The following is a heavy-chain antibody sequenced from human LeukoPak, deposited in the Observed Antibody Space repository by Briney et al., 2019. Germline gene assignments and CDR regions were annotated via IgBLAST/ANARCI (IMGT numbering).Heavy chain of an antibody. CDR3: AKDAGATVTTGVFDY. CDR2: ISWNSGSI. J-gene: IGHJ4*02. V-gene: IGHV3-9*03. Sequence: GGSLRLSCAASGFTFDDYAMHWVRQAPGKGLEWVSVISWNSGSIGYADSVKGRFTISRDNAKNSLYLQMNSLRAEDMALYYCAKDAGATVTTGVFDYWGQGTLVTVSS. CDR1: GFTFDDYA. D-gene: IGHD4-17*01.